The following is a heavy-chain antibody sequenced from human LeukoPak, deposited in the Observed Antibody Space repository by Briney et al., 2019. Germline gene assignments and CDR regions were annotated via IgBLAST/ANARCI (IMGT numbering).Heavy chain of an antibody. J-gene: IGHJ4*02. V-gene: IGHV3-23*01. CDR3: AKSYGYDYVWGSSTLDYFDY. D-gene: IGHD3-16*01. Sequence: PGGSLRLSCAASGFTFSSYAMSWVRQAPGKGLEWVSAISGSGGSTYYADSVKGRFTISRDNSKNTLYLQMNSLRAEDTAVYYCAKSYGYDYVWGSSTLDYFDYWGQGTLVTVSS. CDR2: ISGSGGST. CDR1: GFTFSSYA.